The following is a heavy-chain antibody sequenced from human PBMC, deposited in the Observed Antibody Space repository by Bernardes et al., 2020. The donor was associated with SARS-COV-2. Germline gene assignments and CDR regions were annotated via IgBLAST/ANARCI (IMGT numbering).Heavy chain of an antibody. Sequence: GRSLRLSCAASGFTFSSYSMRWVRQAPGKWLGWVAVISYDGSNKYYADSVKGRFTISRDNSKNTLYLQMNSLRAEDTAVYYCARDLTVSSAMVTGPHDYWGQGTLVTVSS. CDR3: ARDLTVSSAMVTGPHDY. D-gene: IGHD5-18*01. CDR1: GFTFSSYS. J-gene: IGHJ4*02. CDR2: ISYDGSNK. V-gene: IGHV3-30-3*01.